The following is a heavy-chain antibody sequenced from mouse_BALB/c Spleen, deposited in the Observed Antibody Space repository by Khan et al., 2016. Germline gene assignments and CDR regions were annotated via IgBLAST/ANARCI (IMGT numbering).Heavy chain of an antibody. CDR3: ARYSTTVVAPLDY. D-gene: IGHD1-1*01. Sequence: QVQLQQSGVELARPGASVKMSCKASGYSFTSYTMHWVKQRPGQGLEWLGFINPSSSYTNYNQNFKDKATLTADKSSSTAYMQLSSLTSEDSAVYFCARYSTTVVAPLDYWGQGTTLTVSS. V-gene: IGHV1-4*01. CDR2: INPSSSYT. J-gene: IGHJ2*01. CDR1: GYSFTSYT.